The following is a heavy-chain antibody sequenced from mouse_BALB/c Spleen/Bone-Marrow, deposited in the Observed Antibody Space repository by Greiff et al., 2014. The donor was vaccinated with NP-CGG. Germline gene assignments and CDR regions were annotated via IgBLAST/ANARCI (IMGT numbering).Heavy chain of an antibody. Sequence: EVQLVESVTVLSGPGASVKMSCKASGYSFSTYWMHWVKQRPGQGLEWIGAIYPGNSDSSYNQKFEGKAKLTAVTSASTAYMELISLTHEDSAVYYCTRRGSSAFPYWGQGTLVTVSA. V-gene: IGHV1-5*01. CDR1: GYSFSTYW. CDR3: TRRGSSAFPY. D-gene: IGHD1-1*01. CDR2: IYPGNSDS. J-gene: IGHJ3*01.